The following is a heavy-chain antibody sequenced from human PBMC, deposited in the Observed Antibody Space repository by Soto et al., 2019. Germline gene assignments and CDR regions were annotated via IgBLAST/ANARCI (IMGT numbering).Heavy chain of an antibody. CDR1: GASISGYH. V-gene: IGHV4-59*12. D-gene: IGHD3-22*01. J-gene: IGHJ3*02. CDR2: IYYSGST. CDR3: ASATDDSSGYYTDAFDI. Sequence: PSETLSLTCTVSGASISGYHWSWIRQFSGKGLECLGYIYYSGSTNYNPSLKSRVTISVDTSKNQFSLKLSSVTAADTAVYYCASATDDSSGYYTDAFDIWGQGTMVTVS.